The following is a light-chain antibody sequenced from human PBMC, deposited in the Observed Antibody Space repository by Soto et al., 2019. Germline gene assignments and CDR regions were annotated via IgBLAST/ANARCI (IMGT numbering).Light chain of an antibody. J-gene: IGKJ2*01. CDR2: WAS. V-gene: IGKV4-1*01. CDR1: QSVLYSSNNKNY. CDR3: QQYYSTPYT. Sequence: DIVMTQSPDSLAVSLGERDTINCKSSQSVLYSSNNKNYIAWYQQKPGQPPKLLIYWASTRESGVPDRFSGSGSGTDFTLTISSLQAEDVAVYYCQQYYSTPYTFGQGTKLEIK.